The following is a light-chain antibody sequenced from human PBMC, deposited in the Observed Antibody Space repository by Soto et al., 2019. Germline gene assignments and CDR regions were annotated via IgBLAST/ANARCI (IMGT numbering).Light chain of an antibody. CDR3: QHYDSSPPWT. J-gene: IGKJ1*01. CDR1: QSVSSTS. V-gene: IGKV3-20*01. CDR2: GAS. Sequence: EIVLTQSPGTLSLSPGERATLSCRASQSVSSTSLAWYQQRPGQAPRLLFYGASNRATGIPDRFSGSGSGTDFTLTISSLEPEDFAVYYCQHYDSSPPWTFGQGIKVEIK.